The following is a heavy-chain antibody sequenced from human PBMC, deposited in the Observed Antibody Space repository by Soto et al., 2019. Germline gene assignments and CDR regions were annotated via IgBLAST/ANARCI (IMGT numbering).Heavy chain of an antibody. V-gene: IGHV3-21*01. J-gene: IGHJ5*02. CDR2: ISSSSSYI. D-gene: IGHD6-19*01. CDR1: GFTFSSYS. Sequence: GGSLRLSCAASGFTFSSYSMNWVRQAPGKGLEWVSSISSSSSYIYYADSVKGRFTISRDNAKNSLYLQMNSLRAEDTAVYYCARDLSSGWYRNWFDPWGQGTLVTVSS. CDR3: ARDLSSGWYRNWFDP.